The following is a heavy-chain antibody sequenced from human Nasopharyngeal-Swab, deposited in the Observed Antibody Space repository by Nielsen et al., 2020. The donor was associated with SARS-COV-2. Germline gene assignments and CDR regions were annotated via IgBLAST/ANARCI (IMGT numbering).Heavy chain of an antibody. CDR1: GGSSSSGGYY. Sequence: SETLSLTCTVSGGSSSSGGYYWSWIRQHPGKGLEWIGYIYYSGSTYYNPSLKSRVTISVDTSKNQFSLKLSSVTAADTAEYYCARENYDFWSGYYTDYYYGMDVWGQGTTVTVSS. J-gene: IGHJ6*02. V-gene: IGHV4-31*03. CDR3: ARENYDFWSGYYTDYYYGMDV. D-gene: IGHD3-3*01. CDR2: IYYSGST.